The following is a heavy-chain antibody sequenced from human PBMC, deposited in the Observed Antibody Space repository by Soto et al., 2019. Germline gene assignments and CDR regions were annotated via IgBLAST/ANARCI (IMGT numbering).Heavy chain of an antibody. D-gene: IGHD5-18*01. CDR2: IYYSGST. V-gene: IGHV4-59*08. J-gene: IGHJ4*02. Sequence: SETLSLTCTVSGGSISSYYWSWIRQPPGKGLEWIGYIYYSGSTNYNPSLKSRVTISGDTSKNQFSLKLSSVTAADTAVYYCARHNAAMVNMGPMVIAPLDYWGQGTLVTVSS. CDR1: GGSISSYY. CDR3: ARHNAAMVNMGPMVIAPLDY.